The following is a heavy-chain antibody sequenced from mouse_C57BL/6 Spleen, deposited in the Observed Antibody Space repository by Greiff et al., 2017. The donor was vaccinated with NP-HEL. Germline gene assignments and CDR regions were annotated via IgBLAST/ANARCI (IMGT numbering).Heavy chain of an antibody. D-gene: IGHD1-1*01. CDR1: GYTFTSYW. CDR2: INPSNGGT. Sequence: QVQLQQPGTELVKPGASVKLSCKASGYTFTSYWMHWVKQRPGQGLEWIGNINPSNGGTNYNEKFKSKATLTGAKSSSSAYMQLSILTSEDSAVYYCARYDGSSLYAMDYWGQGTSVTVSS. CDR3: ARYDGSSLYAMDY. J-gene: IGHJ4*01. V-gene: IGHV1-53*01.